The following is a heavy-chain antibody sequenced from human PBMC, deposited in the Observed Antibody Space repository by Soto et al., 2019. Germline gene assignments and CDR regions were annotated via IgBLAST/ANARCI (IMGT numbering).Heavy chain of an antibody. V-gene: IGHV4-34*01. CDR3: ARGVYYGSPDV. Sequence: SETLSLTCAVYGGSFSGYYWSWIRQPPGKGLEWIGEINHSGSTNYNPSLKSRVTISVDTSKNQFSLKLSSVTAADTAVYYCARGVYYGSPDVWGKGTTVTVSS. CDR1: GGSFSGYY. J-gene: IGHJ6*04. D-gene: IGHD3-10*01. CDR2: INHSGST.